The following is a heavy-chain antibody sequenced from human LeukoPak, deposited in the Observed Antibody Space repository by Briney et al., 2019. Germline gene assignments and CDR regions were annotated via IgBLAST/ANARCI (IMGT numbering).Heavy chain of an antibody. CDR1: GFSFTNYW. CDR2: ISSDGSVT. J-gene: IGHJ4*02. Sequence: GGSLRLSCAVSGFSFTNYWMHWVRQDPGKGLVWVSYISSDGSVTKYADSVKGRFTISRDNSKNTLYLQMNSLRAEDTAVYYCAKVYYYDSSGYYHPLDYWGQGTLVTVSS. D-gene: IGHD3-22*01. V-gene: IGHV3-74*03. CDR3: AKVYYYDSSGYYHPLDY.